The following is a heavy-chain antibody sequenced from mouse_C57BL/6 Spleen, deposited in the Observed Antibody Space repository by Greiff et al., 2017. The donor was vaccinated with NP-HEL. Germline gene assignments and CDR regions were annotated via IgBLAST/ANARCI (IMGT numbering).Heavy chain of an antibody. CDR3: ARRKGNGNYADYFDY. Sequence: EVKLVESGPELVKPGASVKISCKASGYSFTDYNMNWVKQSNGKSLEWIGVINPNYGTTSYNQKFKGKATLTVDQSSSTAYMQLNSLTSEDSAVYYCARRKGNGNYADYFDYWGQGTTLTVSS. CDR1: GYSFTDYN. D-gene: IGHD2-1*01. CDR2: INPNYGTT. J-gene: IGHJ2*01. V-gene: IGHV1-39*01.